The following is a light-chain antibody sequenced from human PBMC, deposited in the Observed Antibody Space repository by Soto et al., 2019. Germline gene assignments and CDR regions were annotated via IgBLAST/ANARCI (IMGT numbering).Light chain of an antibody. CDR3: SSFTSSRIYV. CDR1: SSDVGGYNY. CDR2: EVS. J-gene: IGLJ1*01. Sequence: QSALTRPASVSGSPGQSITSSCTGTSSDVGGYNYVSWFQLHPGKAPKLMVYEVSNRPSGISSRFSGFKSGNTASLTISGLQAEDEADYYCSSFTSSRIYVFGTGTKVTVL. V-gene: IGLV2-14*01.